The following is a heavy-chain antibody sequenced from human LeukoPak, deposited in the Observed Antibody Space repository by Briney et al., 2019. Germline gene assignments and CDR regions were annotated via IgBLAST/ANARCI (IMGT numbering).Heavy chain of an antibody. J-gene: IGHJ5*02. Sequence: GASVKVSCKASGYTFTGYYMHWVRQAPGQGLEWMGWINPNSGGTNYAQKFQGRVTMTRDTSISTAYMELSRLRSDDTAVYYCARDEDYYVSSGYYRTWGQGTLVTVSS. CDR2: INPNSGGT. CDR3: ARDEDYYVSSGYYRT. V-gene: IGHV1-2*02. D-gene: IGHD3-22*01. CDR1: GYTFTGYY.